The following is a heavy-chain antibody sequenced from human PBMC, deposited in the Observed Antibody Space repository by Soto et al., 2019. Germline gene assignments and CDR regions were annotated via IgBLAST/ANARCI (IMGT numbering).Heavy chain of an antibody. CDR3: VRWNGYGDY. CDR1: GFTFTNYG. D-gene: IGHD1-1*01. J-gene: IGHJ4*02. CDR2: FSGGSGTT. Sequence: VQLLASGGGLVQPGGSLRLSCVVSGFTFTNYGVTWVRQAPGKGLEWVSGFSGGSGTTHYRASVKGRFTISRDDSKNTVYLQMNSPGVDDTAVYYCVRWNGYGDYWGQGTLVTVSA. V-gene: IGHV3-23*01.